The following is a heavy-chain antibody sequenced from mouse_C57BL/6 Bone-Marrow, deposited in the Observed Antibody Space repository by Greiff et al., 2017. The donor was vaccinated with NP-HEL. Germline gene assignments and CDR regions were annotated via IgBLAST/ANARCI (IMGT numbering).Heavy chain of an antibody. Sequence: EVKLEESGAELVRPGASVKLSCTASGFNIQDDYMHWVKQRPEQGLEWIGWIDPENGDTEYASKFQGKATITADTSSNTAYLQLSSLTSEDTAVYYCTTGAVHRPFDVWGTGTTVTVSS. CDR3: TTGAVHRPFDV. D-gene: IGHD1-1*01. V-gene: IGHV14-4*01. J-gene: IGHJ1*03. CDR1: GFNIQDDY. CDR2: IDPENGDT.